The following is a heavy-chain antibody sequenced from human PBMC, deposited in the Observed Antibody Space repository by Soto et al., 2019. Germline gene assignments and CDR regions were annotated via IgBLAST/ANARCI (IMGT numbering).Heavy chain of an antibody. CDR3: ARDLGYDFWSGLGYYYYGMDV. CDR1: GGTFSSYA. Sequence: SVKVSCKASGGTFSSYAISWVRQAPGQGLEWMGGIIPIFGTANYAQKFQGRVTITADKSTSTAYMELSSLRSEDTAVCYCARDLGYDFWSGLGYYYYGMDVWGQGTTVTVSS. J-gene: IGHJ6*02. V-gene: IGHV1-69*06. CDR2: IIPIFGTA. D-gene: IGHD3-3*01.